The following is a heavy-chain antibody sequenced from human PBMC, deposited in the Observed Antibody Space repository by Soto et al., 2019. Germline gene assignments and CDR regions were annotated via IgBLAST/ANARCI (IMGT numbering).Heavy chain of an antibody. V-gene: IGHV5-51*01. Sequence: GESLKISCKGSGYSFTSYWIGWVRQMPGKGLEWMGIIYPGDSDTRYSPSFQGQVTISADKSISTAYLQWSSLKASDTAMYYCATLLTILGANTGAFDIWGQGTMVTVSS. J-gene: IGHJ3*02. D-gene: IGHD1-26*01. CDR2: IYPGDSDT. CDR3: ATLLTILGANTGAFDI. CDR1: GYSFTSYW.